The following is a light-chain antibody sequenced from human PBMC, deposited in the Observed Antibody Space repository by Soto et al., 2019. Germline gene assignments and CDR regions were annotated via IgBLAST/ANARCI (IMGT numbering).Light chain of an antibody. V-gene: IGLV2-14*01. CDR1: SSDVGAYNY. CDR2: DVS. J-gene: IGLJ2*01. Sequence: QSALTQPASVSGSPGQSITISCTGTSSDVGAYNYVSWYQQYPGKAPKVIIYDVSNRPSGVSNRFSGSKSGNTASLTISGLQAEDEADDYCCSYTTSRTVVFGGGTKLTVL. CDR3: CSYTTSRTVV.